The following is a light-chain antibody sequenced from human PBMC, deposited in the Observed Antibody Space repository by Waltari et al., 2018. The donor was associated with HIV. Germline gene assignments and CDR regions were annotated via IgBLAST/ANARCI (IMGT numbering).Light chain of an antibody. CDR3: CSYAGIRTFVV. J-gene: IGLJ2*01. CDR1: SSDVGSYNL. V-gene: IGLV2-23*02. Sequence: QSALTQPASVSGSPGQSITISCTGTSSDVGSYNLVSWYQQHPGKAPKLMIYEVSKRPSGVSNRFSGSKSGNTASLTISGLQAEDEADYYCCSYAGIRTFVVFGG. CDR2: EVS.